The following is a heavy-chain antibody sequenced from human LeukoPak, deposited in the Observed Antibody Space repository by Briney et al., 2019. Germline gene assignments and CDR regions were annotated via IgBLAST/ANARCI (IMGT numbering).Heavy chain of an antibody. CDR1: GYSISSGYY. D-gene: IGHD6-19*01. CDR3: ARAAGIAVAGTLRYLQYNWFDS. Sequence: SETLSLICTVSGYSISSGYYWGWIRQPPGKGLEWIGSIYHSGSTYYNPSLKSRVTISVDTSKNQFSLKLSSVTAADTAVYYCARAAGIAVAGTLRYLQYNWFDSWGQGTLVTVSS. CDR2: IYHSGST. J-gene: IGHJ5*01. V-gene: IGHV4-38-2*02.